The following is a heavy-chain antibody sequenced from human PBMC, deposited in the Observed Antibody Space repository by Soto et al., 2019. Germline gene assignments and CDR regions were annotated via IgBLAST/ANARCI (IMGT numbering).Heavy chain of an antibody. V-gene: IGHV1-18*01. Sequence: GASVKVSCKASGYTFTSYGISWVRQAPGQGLEWMGWISAYNGNTNYAQKLQGRVTMTTDTSTSTAYMELRSLRSDDTAVYYRARGLDYRGANWFDPWGQGTLVTVSS. D-gene: IGHD4-17*01. CDR1: GYTFTSYG. J-gene: IGHJ5*02. CDR3: ARGLDYRGANWFDP. CDR2: ISAYNGNT.